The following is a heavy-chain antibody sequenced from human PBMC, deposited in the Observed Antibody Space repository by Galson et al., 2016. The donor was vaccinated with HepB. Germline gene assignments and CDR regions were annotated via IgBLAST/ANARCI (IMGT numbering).Heavy chain of an antibody. Sequence: SLRLSCAASGFNIGGYTMDWVRRTPRKGLEWVAVISYGGSFKSYAGSVKGRFTISRDNSKNTLYLEMNSLSAEDTAVYYCARAEYGGVIVPLSFDLWGQGTMVTVSS. V-gene: IGHV3-30*04. CDR1: GFNIGGYT. J-gene: IGHJ3*01. CDR2: ISYGGSFK. D-gene: IGHD3-16*02. CDR3: ARAEYGGVIVPLSFDL.